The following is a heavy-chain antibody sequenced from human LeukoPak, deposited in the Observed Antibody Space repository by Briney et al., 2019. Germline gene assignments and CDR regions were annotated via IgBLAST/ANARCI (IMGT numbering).Heavy chain of an antibody. J-gene: IGHJ4*02. Sequence: SETLSLTCTVSGGSISSYYWSWVRQPPGKGLEWIGYIYYSGNTKYNPSLESRVTISLDTPKNQFSLKLSSVTAADTAMYYCARQRGGSYYGDTYYFDYWGQGTLVTVSS. CDR2: IYYSGNT. V-gene: IGHV4-59*08. CDR1: GGSISSYY. CDR3: ARQRGGSYYGDTYYFDY. D-gene: IGHD1-26*01.